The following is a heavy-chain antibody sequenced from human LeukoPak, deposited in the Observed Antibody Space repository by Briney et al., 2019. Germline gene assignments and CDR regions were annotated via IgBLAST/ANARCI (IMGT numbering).Heavy chain of an antibody. V-gene: IGHV3-74*01. J-gene: IGHJ4*02. D-gene: IGHD3-10*01. Sequence: GGSLRLSCRASGFTFSSYWMHWVRQAPGKGLVWVSRINNDGSSTSYADSVQGRFTISRDNSKNTLYLQMNSLRAEDTAVYYCARRSYYGSGIYVHFDNWGQGTLVTVSS. CDR1: GFTFSSYW. CDR3: ARRSYYGSGIYVHFDN. CDR2: INNDGSST.